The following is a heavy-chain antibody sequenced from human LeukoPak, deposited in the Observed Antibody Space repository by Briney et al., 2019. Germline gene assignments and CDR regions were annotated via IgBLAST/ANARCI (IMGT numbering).Heavy chain of an antibody. CDR1: GFTVRGNY. J-gene: IGHJ3*02. D-gene: IGHD5-24*01. Sequence: PGGSLRLSCAASGFTVRGNYMTWVRQAPGKGLEWVSIIYSGGSTYYADSVKGRFTISRDNSKNTLYLQMNSLRAEDTAVYYCARLAAADGYNHAFDIWGLGTVVAVSS. V-gene: IGHV3-66*01. CDR3: ARLAAADGYNHAFDI. CDR2: IYSGGST.